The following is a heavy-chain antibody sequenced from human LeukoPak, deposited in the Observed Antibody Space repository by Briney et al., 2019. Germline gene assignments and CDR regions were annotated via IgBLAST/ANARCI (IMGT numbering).Heavy chain of an antibody. CDR1: GYSFTSYW. CDR2: FYPGDSDT. Sequence: GESLKISCKGSGYSFTSYWIGWVRQMPGKGLEWMGIFYPGDSDTRYSPSFQGQVTISANKSISTAYLQWSSLKASDTAMYYCARTQVSSVDKDAFDIRGQGTMVTVSS. D-gene: IGHD3/OR15-3a*01. V-gene: IGHV5-51*01. J-gene: IGHJ3*02. CDR3: ARTQVSSVDKDAFDI.